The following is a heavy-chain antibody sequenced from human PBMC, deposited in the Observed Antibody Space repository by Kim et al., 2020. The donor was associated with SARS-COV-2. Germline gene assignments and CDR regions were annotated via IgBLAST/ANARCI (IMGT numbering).Heavy chain of an antibody. Sequence: GGSLRLSCAASGFTFSSYAMHWVRQAPGKGLEWVAVISYDGSNKYYADSVKGRFTISRDNSKNTLYLQMNSLRAEDTAVYYCARDSGSSWQITYYYYGM. CDR1: GFTFSSYA. CDR3: ARDSGSSWQITYYYYGM. CDR2: ISYDGSNK. V-gene: IGHV3-30-3*01. J-gene: IGHJ6*01. D-gene: IGHD6-13*01.